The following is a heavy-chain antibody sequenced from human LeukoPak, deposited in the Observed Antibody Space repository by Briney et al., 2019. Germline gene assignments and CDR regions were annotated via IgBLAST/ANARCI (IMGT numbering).Heavy chain of an antibody. CDR2: ISSSGSTT. D-gene: IGHD3-10*01. CDR3: ARDFVSGTENWFDP. Sequence: GGSLRLSCAASGPIFSDYYMSWIRQAPGKGLEWISYISSSGSTTYYADSVKGRFTTFRDNAKNSAYLQMNGLRAEDTAVYYCARDFVSGTENWFDPWGQGTLVTVSS. J-gene: IGHJ5*02. V-gene: IGHV3-11*04. CDR1: GPIFSDYY.